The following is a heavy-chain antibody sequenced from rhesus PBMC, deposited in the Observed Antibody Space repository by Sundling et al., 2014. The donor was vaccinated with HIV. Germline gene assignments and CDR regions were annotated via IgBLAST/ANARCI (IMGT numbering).Heavy chain of an antibody. J-gene: IGHJ4*01. CDR3: ARLPGYNGYKYYFDL. D-gene: IGHD5-30*01. CDR2: ICQSSGSM. CDR1: GASISSNY. Sequence: QVQLQESGPGLVKPSETLSLTCAVSGASISSNYWNWIRQAPGKGLEWIGNICQSSGSMYYNPSLKSRVTISKDTSENQFSLKLASVTAADTAVYYCARLPGYNGYKYYFDLWGRGVLVTVSS. V-gene: IGHV4S2*01.